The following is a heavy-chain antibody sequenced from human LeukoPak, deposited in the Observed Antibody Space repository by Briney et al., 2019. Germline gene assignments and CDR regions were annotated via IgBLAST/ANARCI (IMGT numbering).Heavy chain of an antibody. J-gene: IGHJ6*04. Sequence: SETLSLTCAVYGGSFSGYYWSWIRQPPGKGLEWIGEINHSGSTNYNPSLKSRVTISVDTSKNQFSRKLSSVTAADTAVYYCARATAMGDYYYGMDVWGKGTTVTVSS. CDR1: GGSFSGYY. D-gene: IGHD2-21*02. CDR3: ARATAMGDYYYGMDV. V-gene: IGHV4-34*01. CDR2: INHSGST.